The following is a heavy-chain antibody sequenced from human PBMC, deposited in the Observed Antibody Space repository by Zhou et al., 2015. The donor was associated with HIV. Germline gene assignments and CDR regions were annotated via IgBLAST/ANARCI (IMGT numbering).Heavy chain of an antibody. Sequence: QVQLVQSGAEVKKPGASVKVSCKASGYTFTSYGISWVRQAPGQGLEWMGWISAYNGNTNYAQKLQGRVTMTTDTSTSTAYMELRSLRSDDTAVYYCARDIGYDEGHCSSTSCPRGDYWGQGTLVTVSS. CDR3: ARDIGYDEGHCSSTSCPRGDY. CDR2: ISAYNGNT. D-gene: IGHD2-2*01. J-gene: IGHJ4*02. V-gene: IGHV1-18*01. CDR1: GYTFTSYG.